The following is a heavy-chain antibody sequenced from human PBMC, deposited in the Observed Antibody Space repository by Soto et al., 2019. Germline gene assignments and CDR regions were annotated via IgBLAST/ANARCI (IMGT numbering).Heavy chain of an antibody. Sequence: GGSLRLSCAASGFTVSSNYMSWVRQAPGKGLEWVSVIYSGGSTYYADSVKGRFTISRDNSKNTLYLQMNSLRAEDTAVYYCARVGGGSYYGPGFLDVWGQGTTVTVSS. CDR2: IYSGGST. J-gene: IGHJ6*02. D-gene: IGHD1-26*01. V-gene: IGHV3-53*01. CDR3: ARVGGGSYYGPGFLDV. CDR1: GFTVSSNY.